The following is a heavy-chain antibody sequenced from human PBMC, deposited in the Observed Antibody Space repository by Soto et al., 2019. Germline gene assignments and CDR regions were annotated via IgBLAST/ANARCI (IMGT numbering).Heavy chain of an antibody. CDR3: AYRPYYDSSGTFDY. CDR1: GGTFSSYA. V-gene: IGHV1-69*13. D-gene: IGHD3-22*01. J-gene: IGHJ4*02. CDR2: IIPIFGTA. Sequence: SVKVSCKASGGTFSSYAISWVRQAPGQGLEWMGGIIPIFGTANYAQKFQGRVTITADESTSTAYMELSSLRSEDTAVYYCAYRPYYDSSGTFDYWGQGTLVTVSS.